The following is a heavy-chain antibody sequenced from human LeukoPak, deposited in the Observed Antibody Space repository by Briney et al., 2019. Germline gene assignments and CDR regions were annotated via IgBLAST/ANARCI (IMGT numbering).Heavy chain of an antibody. D-gene: IGHD1-1*01. Sequence: SETLSLTCTVSGGSISSGDYYWSWIRQPPGKGLEWIGYIYYSGSAYYNPSLKSRVTISVDTSKNQFSLKLSSVTAADTAVYYCARTTFEYYYGMDVWGQGTTVTVSS. CDR3: ARTTFEYYYGMDV. CDR2: IYYSGSA. J-gene: IGHJ6*02. CDR1: GGSISSGDYY. V-gene: IGHV4-30-4*01.